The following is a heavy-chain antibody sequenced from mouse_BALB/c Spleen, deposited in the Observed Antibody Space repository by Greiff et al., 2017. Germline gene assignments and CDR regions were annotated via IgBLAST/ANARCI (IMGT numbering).Heavy chain of an antibody. CDR1: GYTFTSYT. CDR2: INPSGGYT. J-gene: IGHJ3*01. V-gene: IGHV1-4*02. CDR3: ARSHRYDLAGFAY. D-gene: IGHD2-14*01. Sequence: VQLHKSAAELARPGASVKMSCKASGYTFTSYTMHWVKQRPGQGLEWIGYINPSGGYTEYNQKFKDKTTLTADKSSSTAYMQLSSLTSEDSAVYYCARSHRYDLAGFAYWGQGTLVTVSA.